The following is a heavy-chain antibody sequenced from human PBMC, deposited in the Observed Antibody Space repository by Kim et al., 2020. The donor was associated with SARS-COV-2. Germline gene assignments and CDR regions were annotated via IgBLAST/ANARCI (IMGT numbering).Heavy chain of an antibody. CDR3: ARVADYYDAAIGEYFQH. CDR2: ISAYNGNT. CDR1: GYTFTSYG. D-gene: IGHD3-22*01. J-gene: IGHJ1*01. V-gene: IGHV1-18*01. Sequence: ASVKVSCKASGYTFTSYGISWVRQAPGQGLEWMGWISAYNGNTNYAQKLQGRVTMTTDTSTSTAYMELRSLRSDDTAVYYCARVADYYDAAIGEYFQHWGQGTLVTVSS.